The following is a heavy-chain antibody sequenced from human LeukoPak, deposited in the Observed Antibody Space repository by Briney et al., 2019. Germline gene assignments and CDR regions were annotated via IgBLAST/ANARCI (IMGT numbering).Heavy chain of an antibody. Sequence: SETLSLTCAVYGGSFSGYYWSWIRQPPGKGLEWIGEINHSGSTNYNPSLKSRVTISVDTSKNQFSLKLSSVTAADTAAYYCARPGSGSLDVWGKGTTVTISS. D-gene: IGHD3-10*01. CDR2: INHSGST. J-gene: IGHJ6*04. CDR3: ARPGSGSLDV. V-gene: IGHV4-34*01. CDR1: GGSFSGYY.